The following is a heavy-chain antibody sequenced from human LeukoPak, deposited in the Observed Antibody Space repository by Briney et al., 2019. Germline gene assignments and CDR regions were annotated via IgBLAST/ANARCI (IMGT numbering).Heavy chain of an antibody. Sequence: PSETLSLTCAVYGGSFSGYYWSWIRQPPGKGREGSGEINHSGSTNYNPSLKSRVTISVETAKNQFSLKLSSVTAADTAVYYCARDQLYSSGWYPDYWGQGTLVTVSS. J-gene: IGHJ4*02. V-gene: IGHV4-34*01. CDR3: ARDQLYSSGWYPDY. CDR2: INHSGST. CDR1: GGSFSGYY. D-gene: IGHD6-19*01.